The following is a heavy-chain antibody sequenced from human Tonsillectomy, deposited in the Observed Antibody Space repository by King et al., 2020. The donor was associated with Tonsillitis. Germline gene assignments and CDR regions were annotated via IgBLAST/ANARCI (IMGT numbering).Heavy chain of an antibody. CDR1: GFTFSNYA. D-gene: IGHD3-16*01. CDR2: IYSGGTTT. Sequence: VQLVESGGGLVQPGGSLRLTCAASGFTFSNYAMSWVRQAPGKGLEWVAVIYSGGTTTNYADSLKGRFTISRDNSKNMVYLQINSLRAEDTAVYYCAKDGGWGIYPNWYFDLWGRGTLVAVSS. CDR3: AKDGGWGIYPNWYFDL. V-gene: IGHV3-23*03. J-gene: IGHJ2*01.